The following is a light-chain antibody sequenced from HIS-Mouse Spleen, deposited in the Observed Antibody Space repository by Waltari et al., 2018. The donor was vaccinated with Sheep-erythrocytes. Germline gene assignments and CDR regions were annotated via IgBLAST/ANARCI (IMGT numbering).Light chain of an antibody. V-gene: IGLV2-11*01. CDR1: SSDVGGYNY. CDR3: CSYAGSYNHV. CDR2: DVS. Sequence: QSALTQPRSVSGSPGQSVTISCTGTSSDVGGYNYVSWYQQHPGNAPKLMIYDVSKRPSGVADRCSGSKSGNTASLTISGLQAEDEADYYCCSYAGSYNHVFATGTKVTVL. J-gene: IGLJ1*01.